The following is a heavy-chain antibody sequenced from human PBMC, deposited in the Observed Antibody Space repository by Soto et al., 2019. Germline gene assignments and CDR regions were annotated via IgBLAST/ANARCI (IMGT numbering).Heavy chain of an antibody. CDR1: GFSLSTSGVG. CDR2: IYWDDDK. Sequence: QITLKESGPTLVKPTQTLTLTCTFSGFSLSTSGVGVGWIRQPPGKALEWLALIYWDDDKRYSPSLKSRLTITKDTSKNAVVLTMTDLDPVDTATYDCAHSGVSNYDFWSGYYRVYRDYYGMDVSGQGTTVTVSS. V-gene: IGHV2-5*02. J-gene: IGHJ6*02. D-gene: IGHD3-3*01. CDR3: AHSGVSNYDFWSGYYRVYRDYYGMDV.